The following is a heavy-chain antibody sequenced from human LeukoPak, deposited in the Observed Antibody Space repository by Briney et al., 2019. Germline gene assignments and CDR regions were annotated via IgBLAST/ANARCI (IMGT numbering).Heavy chain of an antibody. J-gene: IGHJ6*02. D-gene: IGHD2-15*01. CDR2: ISYDGSNK. CDR3: ARGHRYCSGGSCYSLGMDV. Sequence: GGSLRLSCAASGFTFSSYAMHWVRQAPGKGLEWVAVISYDGSNKYYADSVKGRFTISRDNSKNTLYLQMNSLRAEDTAVYYCARGHRYCSGGSCYSLGMDVWGQGTTVTVSS. CDR1: GFTFSSYA. V-gene: IGHV3-30-3*01.